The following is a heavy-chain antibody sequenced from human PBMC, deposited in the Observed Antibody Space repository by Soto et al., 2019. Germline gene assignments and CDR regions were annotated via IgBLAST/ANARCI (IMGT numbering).Heavy chain of an antibody. CDR3: AREGYCSSGRCALSYNDYFGMEV. D-gene: IGHD2-15*01. CDR1: GYTFTRYG. Sequence: ASVKVSCKASGYTFTRYGFSWVRQAPGQGLEWMGWISTYNEDTKYPQKFQGRITMTTDTPTSTAYMELRSLTSDDTAVYYCAREGYCSSGRCALSYNDYFGMEVWGQGTTGTVSS. V-gene: IGHV1-18*01. CDR2: ISTYNEDT. J-gene: IGHJ6*02.